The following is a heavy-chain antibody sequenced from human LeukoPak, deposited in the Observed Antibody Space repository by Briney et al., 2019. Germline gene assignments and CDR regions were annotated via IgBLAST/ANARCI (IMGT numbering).Heavy chain of an antibody. D-gene: IGHD4-17*01. J-gene: IGHJ4*02. CDR3: AKREKGTTGRFFDY. V-gene: IGHV3-23*01. CDR2: ISEGVGNT. Sequence: GGSLRLSCAASGFTFTNYAMTWVRQAPGKGLEWVSGISEGVGNTYYADSVRGRFTISRDHSKNTLYLQMNSLRAEDTALYYCAKREKGTTGRFFDYWGQGTLVTVSS. CDR1: GFTFTNYA.